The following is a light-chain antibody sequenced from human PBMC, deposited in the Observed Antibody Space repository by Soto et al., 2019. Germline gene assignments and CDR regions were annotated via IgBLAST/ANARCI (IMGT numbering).Light chain of an antibody. CDR3: QQRSFWPPVP. Sequence: IMVTQSPTTPSVSTGETATLSCRASQSVSTSLGWYQHKPGQAARLLVCDATVRAAGIPARFSGSGSGTNFTLTISSLEPEDSAVYYCQQRSFWPPVPFGQGTRLEI. J-gene: IGKJ5*01. CDR1: QSVSTS. CDR2: DAT. V-gene: IGKV3-11*01.